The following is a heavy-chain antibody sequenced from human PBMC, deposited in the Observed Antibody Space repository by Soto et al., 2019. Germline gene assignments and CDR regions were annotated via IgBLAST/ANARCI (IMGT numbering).Heavy chain of an antibody. J-gene: IGHJ4*02. Sequence: VPEEVFCKASWYHFSNYGIRLVRPAPRTGLEWMGWISAYNGNTNYAQKLQGRVTMTTDTSTSTAYMELRSLRSDDTAVYYCAREFRYDFWSGYYLFDYWGQGTLVTVSS. V-gene: IGHV1-18*01. D-gene: IGHD3-3*01. CDR2: ISAYNGNT. CDR3: AREFRYDFWSGYYLFDY. CDR1: WYHFSNYG.